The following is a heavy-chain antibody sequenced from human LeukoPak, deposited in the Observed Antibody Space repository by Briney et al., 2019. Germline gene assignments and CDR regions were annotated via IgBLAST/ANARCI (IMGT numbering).Heavy chain of an antibody. D-gene: IGHD2-21*02. V-gene: IGHV3-23*01. CDR3: VKARMPHCGPDCLES. CDR2: IRGSGGGT. CDR1: GFTFTNYG. Sequence: GESLRLSGAASGFTFTNYGMSWVRQAPGKGLEWVSVIRGSGGGTYYADSVKGRFTISRDNSKNTVYLQMNSLRAEDTAVYYCVKARMPHCGPDCLESWGQGTLVTVSS. J-gene: IGHJ4*02.